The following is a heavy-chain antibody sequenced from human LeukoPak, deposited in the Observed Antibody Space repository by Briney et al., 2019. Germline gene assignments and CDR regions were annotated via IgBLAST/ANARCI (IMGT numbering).Heavy chain of an antibody. J-gene: IGHJ3*02. D-gene: IGHD5-12*01. CDR3: ARDRASGYDWVVAFDI. Sequence: QPGGSLRLSCAASGFTFSSCEMNWVRQAPGKGLEGVSYISSSGSTIYYAASVKGRFTISRDKAKNSLYLQMNSLRAEDTAVYYCARDRASGYDWVVAFDIWGQGTMVTVSS. CDR1: GFTFSSCE. V-gene: IGHV3-48*03. CDR2: ISSSGSTI.